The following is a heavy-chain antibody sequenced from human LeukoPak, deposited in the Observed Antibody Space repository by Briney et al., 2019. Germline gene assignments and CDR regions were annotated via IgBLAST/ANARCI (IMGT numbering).Heavy chain of an antibody. CDR1: GYTFTSYY. Sequence: GASVKVSCKASGYTFTSYYMHWVRQAPGQGLEWMGIINPSGGSTSYAQKFQGRVTITADESTSTAYMELSSLRSEDTAVYYCARSSSSWYEGYRNPGRFDYWGQGTLVTVSS. CDR3: ARSSSSWYEGYRNPGRFDY. V-gene: IGHV1-46*01. J-gene: IGHJ4*02. D-gene: IGHD6-13*01. CDR2: INPSGGST.